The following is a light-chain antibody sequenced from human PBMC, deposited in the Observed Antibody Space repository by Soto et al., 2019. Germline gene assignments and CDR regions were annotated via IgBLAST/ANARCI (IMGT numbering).Light chain of an antibody. J-gene: IGLJ1*01. Sequence: QSVLTQTPSVSGAPGQRITISCTGSSSNIGAGYDVHWYQQLPGTAPKLPIFGDSSRPSGVPDRFSDSKSGTSASLAITGLRSEDEADYYCQTYDSSLSMFVFGTGTKVTVL. CDR2: GDS. V-gene: IGLV1-40*01. CDR1: SSNIGAGYD. CDR3: QTYDSSLSMFV.